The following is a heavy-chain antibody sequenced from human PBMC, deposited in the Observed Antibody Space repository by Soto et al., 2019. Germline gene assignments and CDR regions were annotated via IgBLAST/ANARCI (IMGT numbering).Heavy chain of an antibody. D-gene: IGHD3-10*01. V-gene: IGHV4-59*08. Sequence: PSETLSLTCTVSGGSISSHYWSWIRQPPGKGLEWIGYVYYSGSTNNYNPSLKSRVTISVDTSKNKLSLKLRSVTAADTAVYYCASGQLWFDYWGQGTLVTVS. J-gene: IGHJ5*01. CDR3: ASGQLWFDY. CDR1: GGSISSHY. CDR2: VYYSGSTN.